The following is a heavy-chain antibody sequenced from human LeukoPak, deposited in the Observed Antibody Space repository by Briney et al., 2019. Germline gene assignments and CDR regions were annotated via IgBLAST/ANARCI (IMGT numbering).Heavy chain of an antibody. CDR2: IIPIFGTA. D-gene: IGHD3-10*01. Sequence: SVKVSCKASGGTFSSYAISWVRQAPGQGLEWMGGIIPIFGTANYAQKFQGRVTITADESTSTAYMELSSLRSEDTAVYYYARVLITMVRGARENWFDPWGQGTLVTVSS. CDR3: ARVLITMVRGARENWFDP. CDR1: GGTFSSYA. J-gene: IGHJ5*02. V-gene: IGHV1-69*13.